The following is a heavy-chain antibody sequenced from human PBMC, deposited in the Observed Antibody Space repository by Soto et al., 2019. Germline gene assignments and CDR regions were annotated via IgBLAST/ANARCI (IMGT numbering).Heavy chain of an antibody. CDR1: GGSISSGGYY. D-gene: IGHD3-9*01. CDR2: IYYSGST. V-gene: IGHV4-31*03. CDR3: ATGAYYDILTGSNYYYHMDV. J-gene: IGHJ6*03. Sequence: SETLSLTCTVSGGSISSGGYYWSWIRQHPGKGLEWIGYIYYSGSTYYNPSLKSRVTISVDTSKNQFSLKLSSVTAADTAVYYCATGAYYDILTGSNYYYHMDVWGKGTTVTVSS.